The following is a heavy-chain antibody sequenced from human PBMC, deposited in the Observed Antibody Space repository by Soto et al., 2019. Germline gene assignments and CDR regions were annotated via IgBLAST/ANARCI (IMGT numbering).Heavy chain of an antibody. CDR2: IYQGGSP. V-gene: IGHV4-4*02. D-gene: IGHD5-12*01. J-gene: IGHJ4*02. Sequence: SETLSLTCAVSGGSISSDNWWSWVRQPPGKGLEWIGEIYQGGSPNYNPSLKSRVTISVDKSKNQFYLELRSVTAADTAVYYCARARGYSGYDGFDYWGQGTLVTVSS. CDR3: ARARGYSGYDGFDY. CDR1: GGSISSDNW.